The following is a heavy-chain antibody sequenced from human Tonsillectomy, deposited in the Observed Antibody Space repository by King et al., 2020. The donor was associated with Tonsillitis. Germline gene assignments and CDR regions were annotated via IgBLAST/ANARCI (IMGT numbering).Heavy chain of an antibody. Sequence: QLQESGTGLVKPSETLSLTCTFSGGSINYYYWTWIRQPAGKGLEWIGRIYTTRSTNYNPSLMSRVTMSVDTSKNQFYLKLSSVTAADTAVYYCARYTADWFDPWGQGSLVTVSS. D-gene: IGHD2-2*02. J-gene: IGHJ5*02. V-gene: IGHV4-4*07. CDR2: IYTTRST. CDR3: ARYTADWFDP. CDR1: GGSINYYY.